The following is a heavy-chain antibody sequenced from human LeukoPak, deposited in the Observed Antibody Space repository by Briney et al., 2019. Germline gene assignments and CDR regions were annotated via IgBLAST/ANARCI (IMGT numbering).Heavy chain of an antibody. V-gene: IGHV1-24*01. J-gene: IGHJ4*02. CDR3: ATIHSRFGELLPPNFDY. CDR1: GYTLTELS. D-gene: IGHD3-10*01. CDR2: FDPEDGET. Sequence: ASVKDSRQVSGYTLTELSMHWVRQAPGKGLEWMGGFDPEDGETIYAQKFQGRVTMTEDTSTDTAYMELSSLRSEDTAVYYGATIHSRFGELLPPNFDYWGQGTLVTVSS.